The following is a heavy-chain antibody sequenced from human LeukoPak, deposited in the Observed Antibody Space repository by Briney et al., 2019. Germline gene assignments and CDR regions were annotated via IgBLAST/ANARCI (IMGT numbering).Heavy chain of an antibody. CDR3: ARLGGNGYCSSTSCYTNWFDP. Sequence: SETLSLTCTVSGGSINNYYLSWIRQPAGKGLEWIGRIYTSGSTNYNPSLKSRVTMSVDTSKNQFSLKLSSVTAADTAVYYCARLGGNGYCSSTSCYTNWFDPWGQGTLVTVSS. CDR2: IYTSGST. J-gene: IGHJ5*02. CDR1: GGSINNYY. V-gene: IGHV4-4*07. D-gene: IGHD2-2*02.